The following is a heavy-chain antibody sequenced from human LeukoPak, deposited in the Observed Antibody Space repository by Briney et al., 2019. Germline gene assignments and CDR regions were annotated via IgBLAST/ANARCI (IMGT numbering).Heavy chain of an antibody. CDR1: GGTFSSYA. D-gene: IGHD2-2*02. CDR3: ARHLGCSSTSCYISIGDAFDI. CDR2: IIPIFGTA. V-gene: IGHV1-69*01. J-gene: IGHJ3*02. Sequence: EASVKVSCKASGGTFSSYAISWVRQAPGQGLEWMGGIIPIFGTANYAQKFQGRVTITADESTSTAYMELSSLRSEDTAVYYCARHLGCSSTSCYISIGDAFDIWGQGTMVTVSS.